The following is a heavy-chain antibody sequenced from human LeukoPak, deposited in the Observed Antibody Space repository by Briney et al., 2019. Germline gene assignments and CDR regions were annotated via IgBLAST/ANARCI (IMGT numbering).Heavy chain of an antibody. CDR2: ISSSGSTI. CDR1: GFTFSSYA. CDR3: ASSQWLGSNDY. J-gene: IGHJ4*02. Sequence: GGSLRLSCAASGFTFSSYAMSWVRQAPGKGLEWVSYISSSGSTIYYADSVKGRFTISRDNAKNSLYLQMNSLRAEDTAVYYCASSQWLGSNDYWGQGTLVTVSS. D-gene: IGHD6-19*01. V-gene: IGHV3-48*03.